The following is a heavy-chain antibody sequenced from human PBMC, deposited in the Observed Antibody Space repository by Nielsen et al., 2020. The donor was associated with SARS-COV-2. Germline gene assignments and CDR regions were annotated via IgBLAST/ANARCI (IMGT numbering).Heavy chain of an antibody. D-gene: IGHD5-12*01. CDR3: AKAVDIVATILGGMDV. CDR1: GFTFSSYA. J-gene: IGHJ6*02. Sequence: GGSLRLSCAASGFTFSSYAMHWVRQAPGKGLEWVAVISYDGSNKYYADSVKGRFTISRDNSKNTLYLQMNSLRAEDTALYYCAKAVDIVATILGGMDVWGQGTTVTVSS. CDR2: ISYDGSNK. V-gene: IGHV3-30-3*01.